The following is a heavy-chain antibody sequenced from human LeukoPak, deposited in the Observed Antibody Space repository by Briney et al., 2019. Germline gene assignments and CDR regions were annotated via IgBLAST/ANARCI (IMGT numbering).Heavy chain of an antibody. Sequence: PGGSLRLSCSASRFTFSSYAMYWVRQAPGKGLEYVSGISTNGGSTDYADSVKGRFTISRDNSKNTLHLQMNSLRAEDTAVYYCARDQYSYAHAAHWGQGTLVTVSS. CDR1: RFTFSSYA. D-gene: IGHD5-18*01. J-gene: IGHJ4*02. CDR3: ARDQYSYAHAAH. CDR2: ISTNGGST. V-gene: IGHV3-64*04.